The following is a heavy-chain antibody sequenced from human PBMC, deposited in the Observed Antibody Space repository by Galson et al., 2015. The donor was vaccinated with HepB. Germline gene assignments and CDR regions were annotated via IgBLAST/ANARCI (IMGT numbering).Heavy chain of an antibody. CDR1: GFTFSRHA. J-gene: IGHJ4*02. D-gene: IGHD3-9*01. Sequence: SLRLSCAASGFTFSRHAMSWVRQAPGKGLEWVSAISGSGDSTYYADSVKGRFTISRDTSKNTLYLQMNSLRAEDTAVYYCAKISGASKYYDILTGYLDYWGQGTLVTVSS. CDR3: AKISGASKYYDILTGYLDY. CDR2: ISGSGDST. V-gene: IGHV3-23*01.